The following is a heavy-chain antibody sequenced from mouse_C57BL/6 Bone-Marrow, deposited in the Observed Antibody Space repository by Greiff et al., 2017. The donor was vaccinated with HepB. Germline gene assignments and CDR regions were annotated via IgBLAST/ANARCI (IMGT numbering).Heavy chain of an antibody. J-gene: IGHJ2*01. CDR2: IYPGDGDT. Sequence: QVHVKQSGPELVKPGASVKISCKASGYAFSSSWMNWVKQRPGKGLEWIGRIYPGDGDTNYNGKFKGKATLTADKSSSTAYMQLSSLTSEDSAVYFCARSGGSSNDYWGQGTTLTVSS. CDR3: ARSGGSSNDY. D-gene: IGHD3-2*02. CDR1: GYAFSSSW. V-gene: IGHV1-82*01.